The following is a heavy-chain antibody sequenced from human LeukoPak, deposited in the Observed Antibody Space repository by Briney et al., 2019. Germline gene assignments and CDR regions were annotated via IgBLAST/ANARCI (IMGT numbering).Heavy chain of an antibody. D-gene: IGHD3-16*01. J-gene: IGHJ4*02. V-gene: IGHV3-48*03. CDR3: ARATYDYVWWSYGRPYYFDY. CDR1: GFTFSTYE. Sequence: GGSLRLSCAASGFTFSTYEMNWVRQAPGKGLEWVSYISSSGSTIYYADSVKGRFTISRDNAKNSLYLQVNSLRAEDTAVYYCARATYDYVWWSYGRPYYFDYWGGGTLVSVSS. CDR2: ISSSGSTI.